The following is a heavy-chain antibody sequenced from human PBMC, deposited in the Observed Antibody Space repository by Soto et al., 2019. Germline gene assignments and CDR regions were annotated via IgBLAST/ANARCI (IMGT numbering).Heavy chain of an antibody. CDR2: ISYDGSNK. Sequence: PGGSLRLSCAASGFAFSSYAMHWVRQAPGKGLEWVAVISYDGSNKYYADSVKGRFTISRDNSKNTLYLQMNSLRAEDTAVYYCARDRARAMTYPCWFDPWGQGTLVTVSS. CDR1: GFAFSSYA. CDR3: ARDRARAMTYPCWFDP. J-gene: IGHJ5*02. V-gene: IGHV3-30-3*01. D-gene: IGHD2-21*02.